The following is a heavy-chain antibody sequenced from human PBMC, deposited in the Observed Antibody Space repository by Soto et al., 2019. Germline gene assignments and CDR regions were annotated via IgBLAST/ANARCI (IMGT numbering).Heavy chain of an antibody. CDR2: ISSGSSLL. Sequence: RSLRISFAASGFTFRSYTMHWLRQAPGKGLEWVSSISSGSSLLYYADSVRGRFTISRDNAKNSLYLQMNSLRADDTAVYYCARVPDSSAYYYYFDYWGQGTLVTVSS. CDR1: GFTFRSYT. D-gene: IGHD3-22*01. J-gene: IGHJ4*02. V-gene: IGHV3-21*01. CDR3: ARVPDSSAYYYYFDY.